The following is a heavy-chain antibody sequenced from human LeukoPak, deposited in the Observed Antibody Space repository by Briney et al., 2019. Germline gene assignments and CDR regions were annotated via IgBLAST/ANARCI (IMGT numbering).Heavy chain of an antibody. CDR1: GLTFNTYA. Sequence: PGGSLRLSCAASGLTFNTYAMSWVRQAPGKGLEWVSAISGSAHSTHYADSVKGRFTISRDNSKNTVYLQMNSLRAEDTAIYYCAKDLRYSGTYTGFDYWGQGTLVTVSS. CDR2: ISGSAHST. CDR3: AKDLRYSGTYTGFDY. V-gene: IGHV3-23*01. D-gene: IGHD1-26*01. J-gene: IGHJ4*02.